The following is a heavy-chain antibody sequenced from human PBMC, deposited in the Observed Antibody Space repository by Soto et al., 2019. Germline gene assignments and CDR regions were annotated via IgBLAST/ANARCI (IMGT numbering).Heavy chain of an antibody. Sequence: GASXKVSCKASGYTFTGYYMHWVRQAPGQGLEWMGWINPNSGGTNYAQKFQGWVTMTRDTSISTAYMELSRLRSDDTAVYYCAGDPPYGSGWTGAFDIWGQGKLVTVSS. CDR2: INPNSGGT. D-gene: IGHD6-19*01. CDR3: AGDPPYGSGWTGAFDI. J-gene: IGHJ3*02. V-gene: IGHV1-2*04. CDR1: GYTFTGYY.